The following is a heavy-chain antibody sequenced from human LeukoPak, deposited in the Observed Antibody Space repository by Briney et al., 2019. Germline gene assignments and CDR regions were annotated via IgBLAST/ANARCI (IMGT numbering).Heavy chain of an antibody. CDR1: GGSISSGGYY. Sequence: SETLSLTCTVSGGSISSGGYYWSWIRQPPGKGLEWIGYIYYSGSTNYNPSLKSRVTISVDTSKNQFSLKLSSVTAADTAVYYCARDKSSTSHAFDIWGQGTMVTVSS. CDR2: IYYSGST. CDR3: ARDKSSTSHAFDI. V-gene: IGHV4-61*08. D-gene: IGHD2-2*01. J-gene: IGHJ3*02.